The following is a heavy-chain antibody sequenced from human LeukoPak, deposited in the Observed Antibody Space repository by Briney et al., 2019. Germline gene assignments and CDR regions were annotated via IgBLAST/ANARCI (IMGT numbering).Heavy chain of an antibody. CDR2: ISSSSSYI. D-gene: IGHD5-24*01. CDR3: ARDRDRLIWGWSAFDI. CDR1: GFTFSSYS. J-gene: IGHJ3*02. V-gene: IGHV3-21*01. Sequence: GGSLRLSCAASGFTFSSYSMNWVRQAPGKGLEWVSSISSSSSYIYYADSVKGRFTISRDNAKNSLYLQMNSLRAEDTAVYYCARDRDRLIWGWSAFDIWGQGTMVTVSS.